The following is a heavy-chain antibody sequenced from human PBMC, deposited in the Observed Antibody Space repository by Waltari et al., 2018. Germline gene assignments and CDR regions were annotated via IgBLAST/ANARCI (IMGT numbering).Heavy chain of an antibody. J-gene: IGHJ4*02. CDR1: GDTFSGYV. CDR2: IIPLLDIS. D-gene: IGHD2-2*01. CDR3: ARESRSTAGIDY. Sequence: QVQLVQSAAEVKKPGSSVKVSCKASGDTFSGYVITWVRQAPGQGLEWMGRIIPLLDISNYAQKFRGRITSTADRSTSTAYLELNSLRSEDTAVYYCARESRSTAGIDYWGQGAQVTVSS. V-gene: IGHV1-69*09.